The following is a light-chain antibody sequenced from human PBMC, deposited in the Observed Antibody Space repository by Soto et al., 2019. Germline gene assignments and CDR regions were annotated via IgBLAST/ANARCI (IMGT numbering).Light chain of an antibody. Sequence: QSVLTQPPSASGSPGQSVTISCTGTSSDVGGYNYDSWYQQHPGKAPKLMIYEVSKRPSGVPDRFSGSKSGNTASLTVSGLQAEDEAHYYCSSYAGSNNLVFGGGTKLTVL. CDR3: SSYAGSNNLV. J-gene: IGLJ2*01. V-gene: IGLV2-8*01. CDR2: EVS. CDR1: SSDVGGYNY.